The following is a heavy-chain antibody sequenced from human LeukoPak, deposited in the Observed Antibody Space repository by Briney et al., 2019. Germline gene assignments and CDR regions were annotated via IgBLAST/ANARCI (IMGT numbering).Heavy chain of an antibody. CDR3: AKKRDAFDI. V-gene: IGHV3-23*01. J-gene: IGHJ3*02. Sequence: GGSLRLSCVASGSTFSSYAMGWVRQAPGKRPEWVSSLTDSGGTTYYVDSVKGRFTISRDNSKNTLYLHMNSLRAEDTAMYYCAKKRDAFDIWGRGTVVAVSS. CDR1: GSTFSSYA. CDR2: LTDSGGTT. D-gene: IGHD5-24*01.